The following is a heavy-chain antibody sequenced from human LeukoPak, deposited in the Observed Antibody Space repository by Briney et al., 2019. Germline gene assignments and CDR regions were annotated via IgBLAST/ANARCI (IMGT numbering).Heavy chain of an antibody. J-gene: IGHJ4*02. V-gene: IGHV3-30*02. Sequence: GGSLRLSCATSGFAFSDYAVNWVRQAPGRGLEWVAFIRFDGNEKYVDSVRGRFTISRDTSNNMVYLEMNSLRPEDTAVYYCAKDLLMTQYTVTAPFDYWGQGTLATVSS. D-gene: IGHD4-17*01. CDR2: IRFDGNEK. CDR1: GFAFSDYA. CDR3: AKDLLMTQYTVTAPFDY.